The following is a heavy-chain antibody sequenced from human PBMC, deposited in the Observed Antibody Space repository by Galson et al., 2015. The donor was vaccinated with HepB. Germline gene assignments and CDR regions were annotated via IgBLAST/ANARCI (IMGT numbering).Heavy chain of an antibody. Sequence: SLRLSCAVSGFTFGSYAFLWVRQAPGKGLEWLAVMSSGGDKKYYADSVKGRFAISRDNSKNTLYMQMDSLRPEDTAVYYCARKFYCDYWGQGTLVTVSS. CDR3: ARKFYCDY. CDR2: MSSGGDKK. V-gene: IGHV3-30*09. J-gene: IGHJ4*02. CDR1: GFTFGSYA.